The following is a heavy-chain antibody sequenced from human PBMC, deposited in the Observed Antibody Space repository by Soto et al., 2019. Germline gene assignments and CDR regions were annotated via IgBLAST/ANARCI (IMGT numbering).Heavy chain of an antibody. J-gene: IGHJ1*01. V-gene: IGHV3-23*01. CDR3: ATKVVPAATLRH. CDR1: GFTFSSYA. Sequence: GGSLRLSCAASGFTFSSYAMSWVRQAPGKGLEWVSAISGSGGSTYYADSVKGRFTISRDNPKNTLYLEMNSLRAEDTAVYYCATKVVPAATLRHWGQGTLVTVSS. CDR2: ISGSGGST. D-gene: IGHD2-2*01.